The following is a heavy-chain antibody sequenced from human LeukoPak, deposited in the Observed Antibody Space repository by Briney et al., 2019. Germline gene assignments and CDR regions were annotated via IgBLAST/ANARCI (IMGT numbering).Heavy chain of an antibody. Sequence: GASVKVSCKASGGTLSSFAISWVRQAPGQELEWVGGVIPFFGTADYAQKFQGRVTITTDESTKTAYMELSSLRSEDTAVYFCARRGPAAAFDYWGQGTLVTVSS. D-gene: IGHD2-2*01. V-gene: IGHV1-69*05. J-gene: IGHJ4*02. CDR2: VIPFFGTA. CDR1: GGTLSSFA. CDR3: ARRGPAAAFDY.